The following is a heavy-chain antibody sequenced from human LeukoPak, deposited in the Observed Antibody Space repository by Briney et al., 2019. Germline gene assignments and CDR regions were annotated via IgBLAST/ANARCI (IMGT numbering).Heavy chain of an antibody. Sequence: GGSLRLSCAASGFTFSSYWMSWVRRAPGKGLEWVASIKQDGSEKHYVDSVKGRFTISRDNARNSLYLQMNSLRAEDTAVYYCARLHYYAMDVWGQGTTVTVSS. CDR3: ARLHYYAMDV. CDR2: IKQDGSEK. V-gene: IGHV3-7*01. CDR1: GFTFSSYW. J-gene: IGHJ6*02.